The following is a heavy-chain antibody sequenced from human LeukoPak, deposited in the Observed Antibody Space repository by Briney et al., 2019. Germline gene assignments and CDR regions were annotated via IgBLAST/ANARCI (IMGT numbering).Heavy chain of an antibody. Sequence: ASVKVSCKASGYTFTGYYMHWVRQAPGQGLEWMGWINPNSGGTNYAQKFQGRVTMTRDTSISTAYMELSRLRSDDTAVYYCAIITIFGVVINYFDYWGQGTLVTVSS. V-gene: IGHV1-2*02. CDR3: AIITIFGVVINYFDY. CDR1: GYTFTGYY. D-gene: IGHD3-3*01. CDR2: INPNSGGT. J-gene: IGHJ4*02.